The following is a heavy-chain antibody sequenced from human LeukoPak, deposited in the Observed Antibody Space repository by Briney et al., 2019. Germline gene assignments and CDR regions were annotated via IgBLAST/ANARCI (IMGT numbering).Heavy chain of an antibody. CDR2: MNPNSGGT. CDR1: GYTFTGYY. Sequence: ASVKLSCKASGYTFTGYYMHWVRQAPGQGLEWMGWMNPNSGGTKYEQKFQARVTMTGDTSISTAYRELSRLRSDDTAVYYCARGGVSYDSSGYYPDFWGQGTLVTVSS. J-gene: IGHJ4*02. V-gene: IGHV1-2*02. CDR3: ARGGVSYDSSGYYPDF. D-gene: IGHD3-22*01.